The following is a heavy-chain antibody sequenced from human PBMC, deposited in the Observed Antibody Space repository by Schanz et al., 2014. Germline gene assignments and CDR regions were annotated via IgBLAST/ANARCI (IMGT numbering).Heavy chain of an antibody. CDR1: GFTFRDYY. J-gene: IGHJ4*02. CDR3: ARDRGYCSGGSCLTFDS. CDR2: ISYDGSNK. V-gene: IGHV3-30-3*01. D-gene: IGHD2-15*01. Sequence: VQLVESGGGLVQPGGSLRLSCAASGFTFRDYYMSWIRQAPGKGLEWVAVISYDGSNKYYADSVKGRFTISRDNAKNSLYLQMNTLRAEDTAVYYCARDRGYCSGGSCLTFDSWGQGTLVTVSS.